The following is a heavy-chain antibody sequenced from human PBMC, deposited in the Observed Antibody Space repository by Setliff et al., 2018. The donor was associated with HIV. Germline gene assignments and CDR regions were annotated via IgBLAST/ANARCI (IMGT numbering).Heavy chain of an antibody. CDR2: ISSSGRTI. CDR1: GFRFSDYY. V-gene: IGHV3-11*04. CDR3: VRDLTTIVTRKVFDI. D-gene: IGHD4-4*01. Sequence: GGSLRLSCAASGFRFSDYYMNWIRQAPGKGLEWISSISSSGRTINYAESVKGRFTISRDNSKNTLYVQMNSLRADDTAIYYCVRDLTTIVTRKVFDIWGQGTMVTVSS. J-gene: IGHJ3*02.